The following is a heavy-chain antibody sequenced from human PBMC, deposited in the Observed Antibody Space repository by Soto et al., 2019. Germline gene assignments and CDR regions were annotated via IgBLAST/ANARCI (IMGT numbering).Heavy chain of an antibody. V-gene: IGHV3-30*18. CDR2: ISFDGSIT. CDR3: AKDDSEYSNYWTSFDY. CDR1: GFSFSHYG. D-gene: IGHD4-4*01. J-gene: IGHJ4*02. Sequence: QVQLVESGGGVVQPGSSLRLSCAASGFSFSHYGMEWVRQAPGKGLERVAVISFDGSITSYADAVKGRFTISRDNYKGTLSLHMDSLRPEDTAMYYCAKDDSEYSNYWTSFDYWGPGALVTVSS.